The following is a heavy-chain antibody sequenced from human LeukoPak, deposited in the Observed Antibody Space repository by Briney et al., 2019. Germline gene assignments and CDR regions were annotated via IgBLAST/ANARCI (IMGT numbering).Heavy chain of an antibody. J-gene: IGHJ4*02. V-gene: IGHV3-7*03. Sequence: GGSLRLSCAASGFTFRTFAMTWVRQAPGKGLEWVANIKQDGSEKYYVDSVKGRFTISRDNAKNSLYLQMNSLRAEDTAVYYCAKGRYESSGFNWAAWGQGTLVTVSS. CDR1: GFTFRTFA. CDR2: IKQDGSEK. D-gene: IGHD3-22*01. CDR3: AKGRYESSGFNWAA.